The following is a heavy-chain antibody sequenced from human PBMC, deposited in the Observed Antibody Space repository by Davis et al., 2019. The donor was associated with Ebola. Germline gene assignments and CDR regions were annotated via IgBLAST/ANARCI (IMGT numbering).Heavy chain of an antibody. V-gene: IGHV3-30*18. J-gene: IGHJ6*02. Sequence: AGSLTLSCAASGCTFGRYVLHWVRQAPGKGLEWVAVISYDGSNKYYADSVKGRFTISRDNSKNTLYLQMNSLRAEDTAVYYCAKDAVVYDAVLYGMDVWGQGTTVTVSS. CDR1: GCTFGRYV. CDR3: AKDAVVYDAVLYGMDV. D-gene: IGHD2-8*02. CDR2: ISYDGSNK.